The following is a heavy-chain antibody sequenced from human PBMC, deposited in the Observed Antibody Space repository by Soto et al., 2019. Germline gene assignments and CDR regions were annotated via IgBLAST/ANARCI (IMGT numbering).Heavy chain of an antibody. CDR3: ARTAYSSNYYYYYYMDV. J-gene: IGHJ6*03. Sequence: ESGGGLVQPGGSLRLSCAASGFTFSSYWMSWVRQAPGKGLEWVANIKQDGSEKYYVDSVKGRFTISRDNAKNSLYLQMNSLRAEDTAVYYCARTAYSSNYYYYYYMDVWGKGTTVTVSS. CDR2: IKQDGSEK. D-gene: IGHD6-19*01. V-gene: IGHV3-7*01. CDR1: GFTFSSYW.